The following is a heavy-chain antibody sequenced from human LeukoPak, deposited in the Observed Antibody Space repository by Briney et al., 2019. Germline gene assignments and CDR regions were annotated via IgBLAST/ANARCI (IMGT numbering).Heavy chain of an antibody. CDR2: ISSSGSYI. Sequence: GGSLRLSCAASGFTFSSYSMNWVRQAPGKGLEWVSSISSSGSYIYYADSVKGRFTISRDNAKNSLYLQMNSLRAEDTAVYYCARVGDGSGSYSPYYYYMDVWGKGTTVTVSS. CDR3: ARVGDGSGSYSPYYYYMDV. D-gene: IGHD3-10*01. CDR1: GFTFSSYS. J-gene: IGHJ6*03. V-gene: IGHV3-21*01.